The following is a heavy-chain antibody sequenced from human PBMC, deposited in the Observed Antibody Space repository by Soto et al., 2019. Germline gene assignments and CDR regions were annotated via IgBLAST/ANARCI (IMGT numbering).Heavy chain of an antibody. Sequence: PGGSLRLSCAASGFIFSNYGMSWVRQAPGKGLEWVSSISGSGDRTHNADSVRGRFTIIRDNSKNTLNLQMNSLRVEDTAIYYCAKDSYWGISSHPHDHWGQGTQVTVSS. CDR2: ISGSGDRT. CDR1: GFIFSNYG. D-gene: IGHD3-16*01. J-gene: IGHJ4*02. V-gene: IGHV3-23*01. CDR3: AKDSYWGISSHPHDH.